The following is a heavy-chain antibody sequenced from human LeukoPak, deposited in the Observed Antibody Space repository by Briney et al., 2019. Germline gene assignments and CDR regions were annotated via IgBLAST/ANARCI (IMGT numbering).Heavy chain of an antibody. CDR1: GASFTSHY. J-gene: IGHJ3*01. Sequence: SETQSLTCSVSGASFTSHYWGWIRQPPGKGPEWIGHLDYSGSTTYNPSLESRVTMSVDTSRKQISLKLNSVAAADTAVYYCARGRGSPYYVEAFDVWGQGTVVTVSS. CDR3: ARGRGSPYYVEAFDV. V-gene: IGHV4-59*11. D-gene: IGHD3-22*01. CDR2: LDYSGST.